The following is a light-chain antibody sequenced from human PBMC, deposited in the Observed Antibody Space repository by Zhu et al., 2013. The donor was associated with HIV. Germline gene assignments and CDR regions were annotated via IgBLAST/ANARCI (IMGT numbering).Light chain of an antibody. CDR2: DAS. V-gene: IGKV1-8*01. J-gene: IGKJ4*01. Sequence: IRVTQSPSSLSASTGDRVTITCRASQDIGTSLAWYQQSPGKAPNLLIYDASTLQSGVPSRFSASGSGTDFTLTINCLQSEDFATYYCQQYYSSPLTFGGGTKVGI. CDR1: QDIGTS. CDR3: QQYYSSPLT.